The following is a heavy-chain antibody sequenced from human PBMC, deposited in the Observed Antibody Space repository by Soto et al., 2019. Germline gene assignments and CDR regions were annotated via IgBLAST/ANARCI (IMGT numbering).Heavy chain of an antibody. D-gene: IGHD4-17*01. CDR2: IYPSGST. J-gene: IGHJ3*02. CDR3: ASIYGDYAFDI. Sequence: SETLSLTCAVSSGTISSSNWWSWVRQPPGKGLEWIGEIYPSGSTNYNPSLKSRVTISVDKSKNQFSLKLSSVTAADTAVYYCASIYGDYAFDIWGQGTMVTVSS. CDR1: SGTISSSNW. V-gene: IGHV4-4*02.